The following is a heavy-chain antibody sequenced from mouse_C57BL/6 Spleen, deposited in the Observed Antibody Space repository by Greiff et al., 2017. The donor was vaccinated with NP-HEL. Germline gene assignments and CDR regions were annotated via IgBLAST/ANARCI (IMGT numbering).Heavy chain of an antibody. CDR2: INPNNGGT. J-gene: IGHJ4*01. D-gene: IGHD3-2*02. CDR3: AEGTAQATYDAMDY. Sequence: EVQLQQSGPELVKPGASVKISCKASGYTFTDYYMNWVKQSHGKSLEWIGDINPNNGGTSYNQKFKGKATLTVDKSSSTAYMELRSLTSEDSAVYYCAEGTAQATYDAMDYWGQGTSVTVSS. V-gene: IGHV1-26*01. CDR1: GYTFTDYY.